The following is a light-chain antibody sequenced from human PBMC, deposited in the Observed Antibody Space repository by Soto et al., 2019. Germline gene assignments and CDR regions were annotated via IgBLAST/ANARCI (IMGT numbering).Light chain of an antibody. CDR3: QQRSNWPPIT. CDR2: DTS. Sequence: LTQSPATLSVSPGGRTILSCRASQTVNNYLAWYQQKPGQAPRLLIYDTSKRAPGVPARFIGSGSGTAFTLTISSLEPEDAAVYYCQQRSNWPPITFGQGTRLEIK. J-gene: IGKJ5*01. V-gene: IGKV3-11*01. CDR1: QTVNNY.